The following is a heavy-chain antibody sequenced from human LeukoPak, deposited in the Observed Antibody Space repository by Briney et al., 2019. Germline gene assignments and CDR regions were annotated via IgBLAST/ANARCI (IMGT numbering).Heavy chain of an antibody. CDR2: IGSSSVYI. D-gene: IGHD3-16*02. V-gene: IGHV3-21*01. J-gene: IGHJ4*02. CDR3: ARTYSWSLSRFDY. Sequence: PGGSLRLSCAASGFTFSSYGMHWVRQAPGKGLEWVSSIGSSSVYIYYADSVKGRFTISRDNSKNTLYLQMNSLRAEDTAVYYCARTYSWSLSRFDYWGQGSLVTVSS. CDR1: GFTFSSYG.